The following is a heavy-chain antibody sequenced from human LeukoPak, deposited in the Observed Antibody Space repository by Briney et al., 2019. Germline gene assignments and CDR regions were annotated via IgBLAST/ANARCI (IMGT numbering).Heavy chain of an antibody. D-gene: IGHD3-10*01. CDR2: INHSGST. J-gene: IGHJ6*03. Sequence: SETLSLTCAVYGGSFSDYCWSWIRQPPGKGLEWIGDINHSGSTNYNPSLKSRVTISVDTSKNQFSLKLSSVTAADTAVYYCARGGRWFGELPRYYYYYMDVWGKGTTVTVSS. V-gene: IGHV4-34*01. CDR3: ARGGRWFGELPRYYYYYMDV. CDR1: GGSFSDYC.